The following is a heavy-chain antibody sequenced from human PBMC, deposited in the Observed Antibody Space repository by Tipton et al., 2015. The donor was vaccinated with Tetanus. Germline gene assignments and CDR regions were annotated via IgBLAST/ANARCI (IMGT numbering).Heavy chain of an antibody. CDR2: ISFDGSSQ. V-gene: IGHV3-30*04. CDR1: GFTFSSYG. D-gene: IGHD6-13*01. Sequence: SLRLSCVPSGFTFSSYGMHWVRQAPGKGLEWVAVISFDGSSQHYADSVKGRFTISRDNAKNSLYLQMNSLRDDDTAVYYCARAFFAAATSWGQGTLVTVSS. J-gene: IGHJ5*02. CDR3: ARAFFAAATS.